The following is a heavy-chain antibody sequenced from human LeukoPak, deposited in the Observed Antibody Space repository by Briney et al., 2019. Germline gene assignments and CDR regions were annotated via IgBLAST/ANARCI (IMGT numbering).Heavy chain of an antibody. CDR3: ARGDGYNPVDY. CDR1: GFTFSSYA. D-gene: IGHD5-24*01. V-gene: IGHV4-59*01. Sequence: GSLRLSCAASGFTFSSYAMSWVRQPPGKGLEWIGDIYCSGNTNYNPSLMGRVTMSVDTSKKQFSLKLSSATAADTAVYYCARGDGYNPVDYWGQGTLVTVSS. J-gene: IGHJ4*02. CDR2: IYCSGNT.